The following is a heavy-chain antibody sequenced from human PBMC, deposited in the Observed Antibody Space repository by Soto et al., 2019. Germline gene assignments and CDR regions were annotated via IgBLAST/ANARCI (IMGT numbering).Heavy chain of an antibody. V-gene: IGHV1-8*01. D-gene: IGHD5-12*01. Sequence: ASVKVSCKASGYAFTSYDINWVRQATGQGLEWMGWMNPNSGNTGYAQKFQGRVTMTRNTSISTAYMELSSLRSEDTAVYYCALDGHAISGYDSHYWGQGTLVTVSS. CDR3: ALDGHAISGYDSHY. CDR1: GYAFTSYD. CDR2: MNPNSGNT. J-gene: IGHJ4*02.